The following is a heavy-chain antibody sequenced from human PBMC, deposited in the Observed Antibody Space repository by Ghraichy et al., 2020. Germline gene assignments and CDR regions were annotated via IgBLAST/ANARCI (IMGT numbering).Heavy chain of an antibody. Sequence: ASVKVSCKASGYTFTGYYMHWVRQAPGQGLEWMGWINPNSGGTNYAQKFQGRVTMTRDTSISTAYMELSRLRSDDTAVYYCARDNFGVFWSGYYDYWGQGTLVTVSS. J-gene: IGHJ4*02. V-gene: IGHV1-2*02. CDR3: ARDNFGVFWSGYYDY. CDR2: INPNSGGT. CDR1: GYTFTGYY. D-gene: IGHD3-3*01.